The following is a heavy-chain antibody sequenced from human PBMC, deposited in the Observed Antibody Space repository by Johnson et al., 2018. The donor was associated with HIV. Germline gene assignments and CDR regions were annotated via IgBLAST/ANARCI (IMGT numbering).Heavy chain of an antibody. CDR3: ARAREVYYLDAFDI. D-gene: IGHD3-22*01. Sequence: EVQLVESGRGVVRPGGSLRVSCAASGFTFDDYGMSWVRQAPGKGLEWVSYISSSGSTIYYADSVKGRFTISRDNAKNSLYLQMNSLRAEDTAVYYCARAREVYYLDAFDIWGQGTMVTVSS. CDR2: ISSSGSTI. V-gene: IGHV3-48*04. CDR1: GFTFDDYG. J-gene: IGHJ3*02.